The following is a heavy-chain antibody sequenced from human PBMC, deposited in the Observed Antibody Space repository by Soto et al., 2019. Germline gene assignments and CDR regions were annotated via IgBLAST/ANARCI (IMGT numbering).Heavy chain of an antibody. CDR1: GYSFSNYS. V-gene: IGHV1-46*01. CDR2: INPNGGST. CDR3: ARDGVQLWPRYYFDY. D-gene: IGHD1-1*01. J-gene: IGHJ4*02. Sequence: VQLVQSGAEVKKPGASVQVSCKTSGYSFSNYSMHWVRQVPGQGLEWMGKINPNGGSTSLAQKFKDAVTLTRDTSTNTVYMELSSLTSEDTAVYDCARDGVQLWPRYYFDYWGQGTLVTVSS.